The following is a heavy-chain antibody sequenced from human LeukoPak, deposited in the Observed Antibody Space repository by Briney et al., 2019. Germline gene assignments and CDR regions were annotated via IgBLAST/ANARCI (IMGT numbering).Heavy chain of an antibody. CDR2: INQDGSEK. Sequence: PGGSLRLSCAASGFTFRSYWMSWVRQAPGKGLEWVANINQDGSEKYYVDSVKGRFTISRDNAKNSLYLQMNSLRAEDTALYYCAKAADYDFWSRSNWFDPWGQGTLVTVSS. D-gene: IGHD3-3*01. CDR3: AKAADYDFWSRSNWFDP. CDR1: GFTFRSYW. V-gene: IGHV3-7*03. J-gene: IGHJ5*02.